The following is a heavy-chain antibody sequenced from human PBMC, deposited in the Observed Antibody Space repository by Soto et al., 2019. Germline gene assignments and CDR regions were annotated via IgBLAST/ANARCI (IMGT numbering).Heavy chain of an antibody. CDR1: GGSISSSSYY. V-gene: IGHV4-39*01. D-gene: IGHD3-3*01. CDR3: ARHTYDFWSGYVFDY. Sequence: SETLSLTCTVSGGSISSSSYYWGWIRQPPGKGLEWIGSIYYSGSTYYNPSLKSRVTISVDTSKNQFSLKLSPVTAADTALYYCARHTYDFWSGYVFDYWGQGTLVTVSS. CDR2: IYYSGST. J-gene: IGHJ4*02.